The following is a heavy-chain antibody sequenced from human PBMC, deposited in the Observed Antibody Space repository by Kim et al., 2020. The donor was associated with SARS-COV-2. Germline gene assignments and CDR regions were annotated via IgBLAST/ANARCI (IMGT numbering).Heavy chain of an antibody. J-gene: IGHJ4*01. CDR1: GFTFSSYG. D-gene: IGHD3-3*01. CDR3: AKDRVRFLEWGGGQYFD. CDR2: ISYDGSNK. V-gene: IGHV3-30*18. Sequence: GGSLRLSCAASGFTFSSYGMHWVRQAPGKGLEWVAVISYDGSNKYYADSVKGRFTISRDNSKNTLYLQMNSLRAEDTAVYYCAKDRVRFLEWGGGQYFD.